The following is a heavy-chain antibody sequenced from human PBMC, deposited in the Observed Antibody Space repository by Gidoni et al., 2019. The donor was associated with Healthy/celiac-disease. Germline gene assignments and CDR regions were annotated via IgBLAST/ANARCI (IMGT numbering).Heavy chain of an antibody. Sequence: LPLQESGPGLVKPSATLSLTCTVSGGSICNRSYYWGCIRQPQGKGLEWIGSIYYSGSTYYNPSLKSRVTISVDTSKNQFSLKLSSVTAADTAVYYCARGRGYCSGGSCYFRLLYYFDYWGQGTLVTVSS. CDR2: IYYSGST. V-gene: IGHV4-39*07. J-gene: IGHJ4*02. CDR1: GGSICNRSYY. D-gene: IGHD2-15*01. CDR3: ARGRGYCSGGSCYFRLLYYFDY.